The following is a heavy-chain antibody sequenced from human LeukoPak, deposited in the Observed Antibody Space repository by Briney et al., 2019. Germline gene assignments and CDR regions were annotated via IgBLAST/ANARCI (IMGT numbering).Heavy chain of an antibody. CDR2: ISWDGGST. Sequence: GGSLRLSCAASGFTFDDYAMHWVRQAPGKGLEWVSLISWDGGSTYYADSVKGRFTISRDNAKNSLYLQMNSLRAEDTAVYYCARAGRDGYNLGYWGQGTLVTVSS. J-gene: IGHJ4*02. D-gene: IGHD5-24*01. V-gene: IGHV3-43D*03. CDR3: ARAGRDGYNLGY. CDR1: GFTFDDYA.